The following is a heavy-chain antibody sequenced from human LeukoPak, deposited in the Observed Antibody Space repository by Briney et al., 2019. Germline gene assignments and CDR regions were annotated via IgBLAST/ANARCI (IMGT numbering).Heavy chain of an antibody. Sequence: SETLSLTCTVSAYSISSGYYWGWIRQPPGKGLEWIGSIYHSGSTYYNPSLKSRVTISVDTSKNQLSLRLSSVTAADTAVYYCARDYRLTQIQYWGQGTLVTVSS. CDR2: IYHSGST. D-gene: IGHD1-26*01. CDR1: AYSISSGYY. CDR3: ARDYRLTQIQY. J-gene: IGHJ1*01. V-gene: IGHV4-38-2*02.